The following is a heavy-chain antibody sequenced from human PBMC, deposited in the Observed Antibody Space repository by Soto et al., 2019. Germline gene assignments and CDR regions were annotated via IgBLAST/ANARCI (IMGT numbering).Heavy chain of an antibody. CDR2: ISGSGGST. CDR3: AKGGKGRDGYNKGALMPNIDY. V-gene: IGHV3-23*01. Sequence: PWGSLRLSCAASGFTFSSYAMSWFRQAPGKGLEWVSAISGSGGSTYYADSVRGRFTISRDNSKNTLYLQMNSLRAEDTAVYYCAKGGKGRDGYNKGALMPNIDYWGQGILVTVSS. J-gene: IGHJ4*02. CDR1: GFTFSSYA. D-gene: IGHD5-12*01.